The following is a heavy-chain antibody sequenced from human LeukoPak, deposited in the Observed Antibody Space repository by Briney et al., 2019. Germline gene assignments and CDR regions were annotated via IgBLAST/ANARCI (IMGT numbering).Heavy chain of an antibody. CDR3: ASMESILGADHGMDV. D-gene: IGHD1-26*01. V-gene: IGHV4-4*07. CDR1: GGSISSYY. CDR2: IYTSGST. Sequence: SETLSLTCTVSGGSISSYYWSWIRQPAGKGVEWIGRIYTSGSTNYNPSLKSRVTMSVDTSKNQFSLKLSSVTAADTAVYYCASMESILGADHGMDVWGQGTTVTVSS. J-gene: IGHJ6*02.